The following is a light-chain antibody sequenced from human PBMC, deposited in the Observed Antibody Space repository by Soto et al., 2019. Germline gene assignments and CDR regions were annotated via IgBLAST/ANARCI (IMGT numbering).Light chain of an antibody. CDR1: SSNIGAGYD. Sequence: QSALTQPPSVSGAPGQRVTISCTGSSSNIGAGYDVHWYQQLPGTAPKLLIYGNSNRPSGVPDRLSGSKSGTSASLAITGLQAEDEADYYCQSYDSSLSVFGTGTKVTVL. CDR2: GNS. J-gene: IGLJ1*01. CDR3: QSYDSSLSV. V-gene: IGLV1-40*01.